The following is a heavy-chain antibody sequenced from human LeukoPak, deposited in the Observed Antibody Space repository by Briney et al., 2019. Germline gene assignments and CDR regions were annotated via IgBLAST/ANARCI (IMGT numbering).Heavy chain of an antibody. CDR2: IYTSGST. CDR3: ARVGYGAVDY. CDR1: GGSNSSGSYY. D-gene: IGHD5-18*01. V-gene: IGHV4-61*02. Sequence: PSQTLSLTCTVSGGSNSSGSYYWSWIRQPAGKGLEWIGRIYTSGSTNYNPSLKSRVTISLDTSKNQFSLKLSSVTAADTAVYYCARVGYGAVDYWGQGTLVTVSS. J-gene: IGHJ4*02.